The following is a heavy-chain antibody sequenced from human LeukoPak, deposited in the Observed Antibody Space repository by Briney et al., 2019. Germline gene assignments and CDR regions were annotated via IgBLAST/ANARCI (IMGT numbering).Heavy chain of an antibody. CDR2: IYYSGRT. CDR3: ARGGTIFGVVSAFDI. CDR1: GGSITSSSYY. Sequence: SETLSLTCTVSGGSITSSSYYWGWIRQPPGKGLEWIGSIYYSGRTYYNPSLKSRVTISVDTSKKQLSLKLSSVTAADTAVYYCARGGTIFGVVSAFDIWGQGTMVTVSS. J-gene: IGHJ3*02. V-gene: IGHV4-39*07. D-gene: IGHD3-3*01.